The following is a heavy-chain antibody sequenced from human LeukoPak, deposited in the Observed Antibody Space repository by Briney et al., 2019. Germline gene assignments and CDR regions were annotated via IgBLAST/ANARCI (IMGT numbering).Heavy chain of an antibody. Sequence: ASVKVSCKASGYTFISYGICWVRHGPGQGLEWMGWISAYNGNTNYAQKLQGRVTMTTDTSTSTAYMELRSLRSDDTAVYYCARGVGSFSPFDYWGQRTLVTVSS. CDR2: ISAYNGNT. D-gene: IGHD3-10*01. CDR1: GYTFISYG. V-gene: IGHV1-18*01. J-gene: IGHJ4*02. CDR3: ARGVGSFSPFDY.